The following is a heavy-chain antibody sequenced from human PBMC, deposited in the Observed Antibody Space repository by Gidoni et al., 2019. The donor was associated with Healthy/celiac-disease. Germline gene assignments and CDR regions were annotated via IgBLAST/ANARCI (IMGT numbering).Heavy chain of an antibody. CDR3: ARGGHYDILTGYYNVRDAFDI. CDR1: GGSISSGSYY. CDR2: IYTSGST. J-gene: IGHJ3*02. Sequence: QVQLQESGPGLVKPSQTLSLTCTVSGGSISSGSYYWSWIRQPAGKGLEWIGRIYTSGSTNYNPSLKSRVTISVDTSKNQFSLKLSSVTAADTAVYYCARGGHYDILTGYYNVRDAFDIWGQGTMVTFSS. V-gene: IGHV4-61*02. D-gene: IGHD3-9*01.